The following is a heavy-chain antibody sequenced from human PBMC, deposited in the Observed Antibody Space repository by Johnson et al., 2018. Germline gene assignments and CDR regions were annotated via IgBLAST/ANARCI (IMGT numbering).Heavy chain of an antibody. Sequence: VQLVQSGAEVKKPGSSVQVSCKASGGTFSSYAISWVRQAPGQGLEWMGGIIPIFGTANYAQKFQGRVTITADESTSTAYMGLSSLRSEDTAVYYCARDRGEGYCSRTSCYGVVPGFDPWGQGTLVTVSS. CDR2: IIPIFGTA. J-gene: IGHJ5*02. D-gene: IGHD2-2*01. CDR3: ARDRGEGYCSRTSCYGVVPGFDP. CDR1: GGTFSSYA. V-gene: IGHV1-69*01.